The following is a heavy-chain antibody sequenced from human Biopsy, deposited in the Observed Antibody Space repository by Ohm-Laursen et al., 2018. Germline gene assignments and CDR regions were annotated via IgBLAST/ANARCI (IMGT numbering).Heavy chain of an antibody. Sequence: SETLSLTCTVSGDSLSSYFWSWIRQPPGKGMEWIGFIHNSGSTDHNPSLKSRVTVSMDVSNNDFSLKLTSVTAADTAVYYCARATNSTGWPYYYFYGMDVWGQGTTVTGSS. CDR3: ARATNSTGWPYYYFYGMDV. V-gene: IGHV4-59*01. J-gene: IGHJ6*02. D-gene: IGHD2/OR15-2a*01. CDR2: IHNSGST. CDR1: GDSLSSYF.